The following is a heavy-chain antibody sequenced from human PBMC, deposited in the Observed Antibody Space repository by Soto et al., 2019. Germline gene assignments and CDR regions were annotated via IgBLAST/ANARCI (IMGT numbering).Heavy chain of an antibody. D-gene: IGHD6-6*01. Sequence: PSETLSLTCSVSGGSITNGGHYWSWIRQRPGKGLEWIGIIYYSGSTSYHPSLKSRATISLDRSKNQFSLKLNSVTVADSAVYYCTGHYSSSWVYNYWGQGTSVTVS. V-gene: IGHV4-31*03. J-gene: IGHJ4*02. CDR2: IYYSGST. CDR1: GGSITNGGHY. CDR3: TGHYSSSWVYNY.